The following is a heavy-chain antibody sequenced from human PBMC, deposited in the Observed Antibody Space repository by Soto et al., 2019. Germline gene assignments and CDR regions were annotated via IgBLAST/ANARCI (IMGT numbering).Heavy chain of an antibody. CDR3: AKVKAGIKQWLAYFDY. CDR2: ICSTGNNI. J-gene: IGHJ4*02. CDR1: GFTFGNYA. V-gene: IGHV3-23*01. D-gene: IGHD1-20*01. Sequence: PGGSLRLPCAASGFTFGNYAMSWVRQAPGKGLQWVSAICSTGNNIYYADSAKGRFIISRDKSKNTLFLQMNSLRPEAPAVYYCAKVKAGIKQWLAYFDYWGQGTLGTVSS.